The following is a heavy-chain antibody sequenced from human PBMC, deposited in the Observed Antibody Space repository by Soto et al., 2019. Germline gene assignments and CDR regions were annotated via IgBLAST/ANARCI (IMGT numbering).Heavy chain of an antibody. V-gene: IGHV4-39*01. J-gene: IGHJ4*02. CDR3: ARHVGFGVGATGMIDY. CDR1: GGSISSSSYY. CDR2: IYYSGST. D-gene: IGHD1-26*01. Sequence: QLQLQESGPGLVKPSETLSLTCTVSGGSISSSSYYWGWIRQPPGKGLEWIGSIYYSGSTYYNPSLKSRVTISVDTSKNQFSLKLSSVTAADTAVYHCARHVGFGVGATGMIDYWGQGTLVTVSS.